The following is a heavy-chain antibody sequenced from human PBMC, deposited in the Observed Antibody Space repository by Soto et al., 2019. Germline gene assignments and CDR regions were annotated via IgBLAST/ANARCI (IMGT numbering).Heavy chain of an antibody. Sequence: SETLSLTCTVSGGSISSYYWSWIRQPPGKGLEWIGYIYYSGSTHYNPSLKGRVTISIATSKNQFSLKLSSVTAADTAVYYGARVGGVVVVAAKDAFDIWGQGTMVTVSS. J-gene: IGHJ3*02. D-gene: IGHD2-15*01. V-gene: IGHV4-59*01. CDR2: IYYSGST. CDR3: ARVGGVVVVAAKDAFDI. CDR1: GGSISSYY.